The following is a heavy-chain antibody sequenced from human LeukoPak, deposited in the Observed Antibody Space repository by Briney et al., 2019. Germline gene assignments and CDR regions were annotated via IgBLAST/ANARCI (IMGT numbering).Heavy chain of an antibody. V-gene: IGHV3-30*18. Sequence: GRSLRLSCAASGFXFSSYDIHWVRQAPGKGLEWVAVISYDGSNKYYAASVKGRFTISRDNSKNTLYLQMNSRRADDTAVYYCAKDPSGDSFGSYGMDVWGQGTTVTVSS. CDR3: AKDPSGDSFGSYGMDV. CDR1: GFXFSSYD. D-gene: IGHD5-18*01. J-gene: IGHJ6*02. CDR2: ISYDGSNK.